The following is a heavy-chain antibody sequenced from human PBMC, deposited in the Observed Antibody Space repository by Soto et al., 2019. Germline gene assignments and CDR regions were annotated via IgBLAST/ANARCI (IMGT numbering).Heavy chain of an antibody. J-gene: IGHJ4*02. CDR1: GFTFSTYG. V-gene: IGHV3-30*18. Sequence: QVQLVESGGGVFQPGRSLRLSCAASGFTFSTYGMHWVRQAPGKGLEWVAAMSYDGTKQYYVDSVKGRFTISRDNSTNTLFLQLNSLRDDDTAVYYCAKEYGSTWIDHWGQGTPVTVSS. D-gene: IGHD6-13*01. CDR3: AKEYGSTWIDH. CDR2: MSYDGTKQ.